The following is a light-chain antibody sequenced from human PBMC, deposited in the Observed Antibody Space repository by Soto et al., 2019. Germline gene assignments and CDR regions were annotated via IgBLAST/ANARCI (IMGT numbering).Light chain of an antibody. CDR1: SSNIGSNT. Sequence: QAVVTQPPSASGTPGQRVSISCSGSSSNIGSNTVNWYQQLPGTAPKLLIYSDNQRPSGVPDRFSGSKSGTSASLAISGLQSEDEADYYCAPWDDRLNGYVFGTGTKLTVL. CDR3: APWDDRLNGYV. CDR2: SDN. J-gene: IGLJ1*01. V-gene: IGLV1-44*01.